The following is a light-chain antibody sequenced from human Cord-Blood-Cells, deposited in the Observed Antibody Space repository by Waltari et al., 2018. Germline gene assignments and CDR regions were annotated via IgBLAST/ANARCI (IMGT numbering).Light chain of an antibody. CDR2: DAS. J-gene: IGKJ1*01. CDR1: QRVSSY. Sequence: EIVLTQSPATLHLSPGERATLSCRASQRVSSYLAWYQQKPGQAPRLLIYDASNRATGIPARFSGSGSGTDFTLTISSLEPEDFAVYYCQQRSNWPWTFGQGTKVEIK. CDR3: QQRSNWPWT. V-gene: IGKV3-11*01.